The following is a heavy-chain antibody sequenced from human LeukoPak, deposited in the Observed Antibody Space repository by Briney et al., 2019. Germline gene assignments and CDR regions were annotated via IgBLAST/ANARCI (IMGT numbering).Heavy chain of an antibody. J-gene: IGHJ5*02. V-gene: IGHV4-30-2*01. Sequence: LRLSCAASGFTFSDYYMTWIRQPPGKGLEWIGYIYHSGSTYYNPSLKSRVTISVDRSKNQFSLKLSSVTAADTAVYYCARAQWLPMNWFGPWGQGTLVTVSS. CDR3: ARAQWLPMNWFGP. D-gene: IGHD6-19*01. CDR2: IYHSGST. CDR1: GFTFSDYY.